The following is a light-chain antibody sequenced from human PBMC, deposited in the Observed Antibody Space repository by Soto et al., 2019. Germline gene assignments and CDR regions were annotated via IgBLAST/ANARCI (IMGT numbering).Light chain of an antibody. CDR3: QQYNNWPGT. CDR2: GAS. V-gene: IGKV3-15*01. CDR1: QSVSSN. J-gene: IGKJ1*01. Sequence: EIVMTQSPATLSVSPGERATLSCRASQSVSSNLAWYQQKPGQAPRLLIYGASTRATGIPARFSGSGSGTAFTLTISSLQSEDLAAYYCQQYNNWPGTFGQGTKVEIK.